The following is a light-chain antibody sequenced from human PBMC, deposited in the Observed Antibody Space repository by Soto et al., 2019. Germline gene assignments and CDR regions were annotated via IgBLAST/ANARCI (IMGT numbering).Light chain of an antibody. CDR3: SSYAGSKNFIL. CDR1: SSDVGGYNY. Sequence: QSALTQPRSVSGSPGQSVTISCTGTSSDVGGYNYVSWYQQHPGKAPKLIIYEVNKRPSGVPDRFSGSKSGSTASLTVSGLQAEDEADYFCSSYAGSKNFILFGGGTKLTVL. J-gene: IGLJ2*01. V-gene: IGLV2-11*01. CDR2: EVN.